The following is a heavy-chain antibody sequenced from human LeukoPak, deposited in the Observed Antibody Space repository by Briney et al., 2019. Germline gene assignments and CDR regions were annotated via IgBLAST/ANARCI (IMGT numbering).Heavy chain of an antibody. CDR1: GYTFINHA. V-gene: IGHV1-3*04. J-gene: IGHJ4*02. D-gene: IGHD2-21*01. CDR3: ARRLGRSFDY. Sequence: GASVKVSCKASGYTFINHAIHWVRQAPGQRLEWMGWINIGNGNTKYSQNFQGRITITRDTSATTAYTDLSSLRSEDTAMYYCARRLGRSFDYWGQGTLVTVSS. CDR2: INIGNGNT.